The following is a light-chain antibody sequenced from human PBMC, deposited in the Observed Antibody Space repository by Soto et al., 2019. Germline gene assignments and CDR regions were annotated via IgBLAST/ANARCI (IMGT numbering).Light chain of an antibody. CDR2: DVN. CDR1: TSDVGGYDY. CDR3: SSYTISNTEI. Sequence: QAVLTQPASVSGSPGQSIAISCTGTTSDVGGYDYVSWYQQHPGKAPKVVIYDVNNRPSGVSNRFSGSKSGNTASLTITGLQAEDEADYYCSSYTISNTEIFGGGTKLTVL. V-gene: IGLV2-14*03. J-gene: IGLJ2*01.